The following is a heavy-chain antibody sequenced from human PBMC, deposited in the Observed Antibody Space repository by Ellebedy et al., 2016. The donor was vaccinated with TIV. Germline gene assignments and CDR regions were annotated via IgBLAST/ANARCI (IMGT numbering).Heavy chain of an antibody. Sequence: AASVKVSCKASGYTFTGYYIYWVRQAPGQGLEWLGWINPNNGATIFSQKFQGRVTLTRDTSISTAYMELASLRPDDTAGYFCARGWAMWGQGTTVTVSS. CDR3: ARGWAM. D-gene: IGHD1-26*01. J-gene: IGHJ6*02. CDR1: GYTFTGYY. CDR2: INPNNGAT. V-gene: IGHV1-2*02.